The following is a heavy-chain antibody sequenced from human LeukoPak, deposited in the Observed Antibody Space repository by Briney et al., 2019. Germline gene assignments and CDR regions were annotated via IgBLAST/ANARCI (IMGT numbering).Heavy chain of an antibody. CDR3: ARDEYSSSSVGWDY. V-gene: IGHV3-7*01. CDR2: IKQDGSEK. CDR1: GFTFSSYW. Sequence: PGGSLRLSCAASGFTFSSYWMSWVRQAPGKGLEWVANIKQDGSEKYYVDSVKGRFTISRDNAKNSLYLQMNSLRAEDTAVYYCARDEYSSSSVGWDYWGQGTLVTVSS. J-gene: IGHJ4*02. D-gene: IGHD6-6*01.